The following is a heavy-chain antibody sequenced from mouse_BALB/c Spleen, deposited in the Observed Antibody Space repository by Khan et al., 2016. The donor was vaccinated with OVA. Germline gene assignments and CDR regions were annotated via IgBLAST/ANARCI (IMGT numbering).Heavy chain of an antibody. J-gene: IGHJ1*03. V-gene: IGHV3-2*02. CDR2: ISYSGST. CDR3: ARRYYDGNWYFDV. Sequence: EVQLQESGPGLVKPSQSLSLTCTVTGYSITTDYAWNWIRQFPGNKLEWMGYISYSGSTSYHPSLKSRISIIRDTSKNQFFLQLNSVTTEDTATYVDARRYYDGNWYFDVWGTGTTVTVSS. CDR1: GYSITTDYA. D-gene: IGHD1-1*01.